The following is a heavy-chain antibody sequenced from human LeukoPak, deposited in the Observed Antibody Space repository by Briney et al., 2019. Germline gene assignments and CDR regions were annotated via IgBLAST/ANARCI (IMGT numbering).Heavy chain of an antibody. J-gene: IGHJ4*02. V-gene: IGHV1-18*01. CDR1: GYTFTTNG. D-gene: IGHD2-2*01. Sequence: GASVKVSCKASGYTFTTNGISWVRQAPGQGLEWMGWIGAYNGNTNYAQKFQGRVTMTTDTSTSTAYMELRSVRSDDTAVYYCARDHQYDFDYWGQGTLVTVSS. CDR2: IGAYNGNT. CDR3: ARDHQYDFDY.